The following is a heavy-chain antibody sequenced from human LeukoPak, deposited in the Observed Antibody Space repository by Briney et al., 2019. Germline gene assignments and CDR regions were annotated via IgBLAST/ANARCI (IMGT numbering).Heavy chain of an antibody. CDR1: GDSVSGDNSA. Sequence: SQTLSLTCAISGDSVSGDNSAWNWIRQSPSGGLEWLGRTYYRSRWITDYAVSLQGRITINPDTSKNQFSLQLHSMSPEDTAVYYCARNYRPDFDCWGQGTLVTVSS. V-gene: IGHV6-1*01. CDR3: ARNYRPDFDC. D-gene: IGHD3-10*01. J-gene: IGHJ4*02. CDR2: TYYRSRWIT.